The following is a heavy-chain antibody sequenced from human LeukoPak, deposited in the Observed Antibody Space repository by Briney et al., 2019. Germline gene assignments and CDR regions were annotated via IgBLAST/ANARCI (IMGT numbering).Heavy chain of an antibody. CDR1: GFTFSNYW. CDR3: ARVRIILARANDY. V-gene: IGHV3-7*04. Sequence: GGSLRLSCEASGFTFSNYWMSWVRQAPGKGLEWVANMKHDGTEKNYVDSVKGRFTTSRDNARNSLYLRMNSLRAEDTAVYYCARVRIILARANDYWGQGTLVTVSS. D-gene: IGHD3-10*01. J-gene: IGHJ4*02. CDR2: MKHDGTEK.